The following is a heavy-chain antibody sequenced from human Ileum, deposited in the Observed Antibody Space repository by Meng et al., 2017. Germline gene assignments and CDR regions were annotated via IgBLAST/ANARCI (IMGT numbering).Heavy chain of an antibody. Sequence: ASVKVSCKASGYTFTSYAMNWVRQAPGQGLEWMGWINTNTGNPTYAQGFTGRFVFSLDTSVSTAYLQISSLKAEDTAVYYCARGNLQVGATIDDAFDIWGQGKMVTVSS. CDR3: ARGNLQVGATIDDAFDI. J-gene: IGHJ3*02. CDR2: INTNTGNP. D-gene: IGHD1-26*01. CDR1: GYTFTSYA. V-gene: IGHV7-4-1*02.